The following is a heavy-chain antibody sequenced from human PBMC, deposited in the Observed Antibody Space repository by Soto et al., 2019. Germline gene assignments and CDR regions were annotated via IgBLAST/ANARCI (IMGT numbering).Heavy chain of an antibody. D-gene: IGHD2-8*01. CDR2: ISSSSSYI. CDR1: GFTFGDYA. J-gene: IGHJ4*02. CDR3: AREGYCTNGVCYFGLDY. Sequence: GGSLRLSCTASGFTFGDYAMSWFRQAPGKGLEWVSSISSSSSYIYYADSVKGRFTISRDNAKNSLHLQMNSLRAEDTAVYYCAREGYCTNGVCYFGLDYWGQGTLVTVSS. V-gene: IGHV3-21*01.